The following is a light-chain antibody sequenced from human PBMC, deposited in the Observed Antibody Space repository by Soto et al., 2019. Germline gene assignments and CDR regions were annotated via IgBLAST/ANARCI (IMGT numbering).Light chain of an antibody. V-gene: IGKV3-20*01. CDR3: QQYDISWT. CDR2: GAS. CDR1: QSVSSSY. Sequence: EFVLTQSPGTLSLSPGGRATLSCRASQSVSSSYLAWYQQKPGQAPRLLISGASIRATGIPDRFSGSGSGTDFTLTISRLEPEDFAVYYCQQYDISWTFGQGTKVE. J-gene: IGKJ1*01.